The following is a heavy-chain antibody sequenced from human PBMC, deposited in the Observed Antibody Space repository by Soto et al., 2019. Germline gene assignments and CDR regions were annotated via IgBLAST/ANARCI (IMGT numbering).Heavy chain of an antibody. V-gene: IGHV3-33*01. J-gene: IGHJ3*01. CDR3: ARWGYDATTHVFDL. Sequence: QVQLVESGGGVVQPGRPLRPSVAASGFNFNFYGMHWVRQPPGKGLEWVALIWSDGGKKYYADSVKGRFTISRDNSKNTLYLQMSSLRDEDTAVYYCARWGYDATTHVFDLWGQGTMVTASS. D-gene: IGHD3-16*01. CDR2: IWSDGGKK. CDR1: GFNFNFYG.